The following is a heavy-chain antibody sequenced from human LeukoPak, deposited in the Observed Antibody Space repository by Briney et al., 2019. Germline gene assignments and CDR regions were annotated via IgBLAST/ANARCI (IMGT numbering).Heavy chain of an antibody. CDR3: ARDQIITIFGVVSYYGMDV. D-gene: IGHD3-3*01. Sequence: PSETLSLTCAVYGGSFSGYYWSWIRQPPGKGLEWIGEINHSGSTNYNPSLKSRVTISVDTSKNQFSLKLSSVTAADTAVYYCARDQIITIFGVVSYYGMDVWGQGTTVTVSS. CDR2: INHSGST. CDR1: GGSFSGYY. V-gene: IGHV4-34*01. J-gene: IGHJ6*02.